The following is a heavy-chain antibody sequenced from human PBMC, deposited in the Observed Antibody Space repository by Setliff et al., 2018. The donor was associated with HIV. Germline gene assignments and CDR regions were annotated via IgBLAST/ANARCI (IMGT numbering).Heavy chain of an antibody. CDR3: AREGALKGSDDSSGLYYYYYYMDV. V-gene: IGHV4-61*08. CDR1: GGSISSGGYY. D-gene: IGHD3-22*01. Sequence: PSETLSLTCSVSGGSISSGGYYWSWIRQPPGKGLEWIGEINDDGSSNYNPSLKSRVAISVDTSKNQFSLKLSAVTAADTAVYYCAREGALKGSDDSSGLYYYYYYMDVWGKGTTVTVSS. CDR2: INDDGSS. J-gene: IGHJ6*03.